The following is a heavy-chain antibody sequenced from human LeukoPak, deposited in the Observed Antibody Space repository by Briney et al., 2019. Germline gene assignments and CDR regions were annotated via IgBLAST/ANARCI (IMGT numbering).Heavy chain of an antibody. V-gene: IGHV3-64*01. D-gene: IGHD4-17*01. Sequence: GGSLRLSCAASGFTFSSYAMHWVRQAPGKGLEYVSAISSNGGSTYYANSVKGRFTISRDNSKDTLYLQMDSLRAEDMAVYYCARDGTVTTDNAFDIWGQGIMVTVSS. J-gene: IGHJ3*02. CDR1: GFTFSSYA. CDR2: ISSNGGST. CDR3: ARDGTVTTDNAFDI.